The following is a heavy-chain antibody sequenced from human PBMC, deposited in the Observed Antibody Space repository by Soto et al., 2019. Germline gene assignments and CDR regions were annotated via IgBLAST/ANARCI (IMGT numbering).Heavy chain of an antibody. CDR1: GGSISSYY. D-gene: IGHD6-6*01. CDR3: ASHSSYWPFFDF. V-gene: IGHV4-59*01. Sequence: SETLSLTCTVSGGSISSYYWSWILQPPRKGLEWIGYIYYTGLSNSNPSLNSRVTMSVDTSKNQFSLKLSSVTAADTAVYYCASHSSYWPFFDFWGQGTLVTVSS. J-gene: IGHJ4*02. CDR2: IYYTGLS.